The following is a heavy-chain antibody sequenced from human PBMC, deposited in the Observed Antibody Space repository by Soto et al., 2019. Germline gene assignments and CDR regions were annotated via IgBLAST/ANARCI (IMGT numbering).Heavy chain of an antibody. CDR1: GYTFTRYA. Sequence: GASVKVSCKASGYTFTRYAMHWVRQAPGQRLEWMGWINAGNGNTKYSQKFQGRVTITRDTSASKAYMELSSLRSEDTAVYYCAREIRYCSGGSCYQGGYYYYGMDVWGQGTTVTVSS. J-gene: IGHJ6*02. CDR2: INAGNGNT. D-gene: IGHD2-15*01. V-gene: IGHV1-3*01. CDR3: AREIRYCSGGSCYQGGYYYYGMDV.